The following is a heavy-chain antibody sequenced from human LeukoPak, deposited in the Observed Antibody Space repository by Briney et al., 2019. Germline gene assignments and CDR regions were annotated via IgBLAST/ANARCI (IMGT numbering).Heavy chain of an antibody. CDR1: GFTFSTST. CDR3: ARDQNRFFYHFDY. Sequence: GGSLRLSCAASGFTFSTSTMNWVRQAPGKGLEWISYISSSGSPKYYADSVKGRFTISRDNARNSLYLQMNSLRAEDTAVYYCARDQNRFFYHFDYWGQGTLVTVSS. CDR2: ISSSGSPK. V-gene: IGHV3-48*03. J-gene: IGHJ4*02. D-gene: IGHD3-16*02.